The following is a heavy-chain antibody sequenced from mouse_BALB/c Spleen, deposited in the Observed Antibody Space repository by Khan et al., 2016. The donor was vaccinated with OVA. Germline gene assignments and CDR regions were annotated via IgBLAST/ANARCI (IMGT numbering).Heavy chain of an antibody. CDR2: IDPSDSHT. D-gene: IGHD1-1*01. J-gene: IGHJ3*01. CDR3: ATSDYYGSSAWCTY. CDR1: GYTFSSYW. V-gene: IGHV1-69*02. Sequence: QVQLQQSGAELVKPGASVKLSCKASGYTFSSYWMHWVKQRPGQGLEWIGEIDPSDSHTNYNQKFKGKATLNVDKSSSTAYMHLSSLTSEDSAVYYSATSDYYGSSAWCTYWGQGTLVTVSA.